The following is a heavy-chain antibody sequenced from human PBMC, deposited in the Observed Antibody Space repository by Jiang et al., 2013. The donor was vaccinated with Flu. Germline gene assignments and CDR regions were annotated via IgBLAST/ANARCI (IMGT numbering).Heavy chain of an antibody. CDR3: ARGGYSGYNIRLWDSYGMDV. D-gene: IGHD5-12*01. V-gene: IGHV3-33*08. CDR2: IWFDGSNK. CDR1: GFTFSRYG. Sequence: VQLVESGGGVVQPGRSLRLSCATSGFTFSRYGMHWVRQAPGKGLEWVAVIWFDGSNKYYPDSVKGRFTISRDNSKNTLYLEMNRLRAEDTAVYYCARGGYSGYNIRLWDSYGMDVWGQGTTVTVSS. J-gene: IGHJ6*02.